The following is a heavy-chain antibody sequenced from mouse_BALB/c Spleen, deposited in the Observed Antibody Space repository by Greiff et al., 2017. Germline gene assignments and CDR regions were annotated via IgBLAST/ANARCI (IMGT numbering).Heavy chain of an antibody. D-gene: IGHD1-1*01. CDR1: GYTFTSYW. CDR2: IYPGDGDT. V-gene: IGHV1-87*01. CDR3: ARSYGSSYWYFDV. Sequence: QVQLKESGAELARPGASVKLSCKASGYTFTSYWMQWVKQRPGQGLEWIGAIYPGDGDTRYTQKFKGKATLTADKSSSTAYMQLSSLASEDSAVYYCARSYGSSYWYFDVWGAGTTVTVSS. J-gene: IGHJ1*01.